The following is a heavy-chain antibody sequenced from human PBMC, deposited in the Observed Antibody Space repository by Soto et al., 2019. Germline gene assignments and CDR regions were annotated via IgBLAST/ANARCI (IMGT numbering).Heavy chain of an antibody. Sequence: PGESLKSSGKGSGYSFTIYWIAWVLQMPWKGLEWMPIINPGDSETKYSPSFQGQVTISADKSINTAYLQWSSLKASDTAMYYCARHATYYDILSGYYFGYWAQGTQVTVSS. CDR2: INPGDSET. J-gene: IGHJ4*02. CDR1: GYSFTIYW. CDR3: ARHATYYDILSGYYFGY. V-gene: IGHV5-51*01. D-gene: IGHD3-9*01.